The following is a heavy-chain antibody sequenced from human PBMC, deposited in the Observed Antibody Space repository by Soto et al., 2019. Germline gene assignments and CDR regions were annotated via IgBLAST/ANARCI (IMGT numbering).Heavy chain of an antibody. CDR2: ISGSGDST. D-gene: IGHD5-18*01. J-gene: IGHJ5*02. CDR3: ANGYSYGSFGP. Sequence: EEQLLESGGGLVQPGKSLRLSCAASGFTFSSYAMSWVRQTPGKGLQWVSAISGSGDSTFYADSVKGRFTISRDNSKNALYLQMNTLRAHDTAAYYCANGYSYGSFGPWGQVTLVTVS. CDR1: GFTFSSYA. V-gene: IGHV3-23*01.